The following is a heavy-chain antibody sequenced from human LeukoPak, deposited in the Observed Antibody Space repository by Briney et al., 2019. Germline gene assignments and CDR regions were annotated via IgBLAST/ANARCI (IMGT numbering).Heavy chain of an antibody. V-gene: IGHV4-4*09. CDR1: GGSMTHYF. CDR3: ARATQRYCSGTTCFPYWFDT. D-gene: IGHD2-2*01. CDR2: THTSGSP. J-gene: IGHJ5*02. Sequence: NPSGTLSLTCTVSGGSMTHYFWNWIRQAPGKGLEWIGYTHTSGSPDYSRSLKSRVTISLDTSKNHFSLMLSSVTAADTAVYFCARATQRYCSGTTCFPYWFDTWGQGTLATVSS.